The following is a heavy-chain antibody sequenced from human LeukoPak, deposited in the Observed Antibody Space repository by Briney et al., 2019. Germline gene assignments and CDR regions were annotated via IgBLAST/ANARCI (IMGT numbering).Heavy chain of an antibody. CDR1: GYTFTSYD. D-gene: IGHD3-9*01. V-gene: IGHV1-8*03. Sequence: ASVKVSCKASGYTFTSYDINWVRQTTGQGLEWMGWMNPNSGNTGYAQKFQGRVTITRNTSISTTYMELSSLRSEDTAVYYCTTGIRDQYYDLLTGYHYYMAGWGTGTTVTVSS. CDR2: MNPNSGNT. CDR3: TTGIRDQYYDLLTGYHYYMAG. J-gene: IGHJ6*03.